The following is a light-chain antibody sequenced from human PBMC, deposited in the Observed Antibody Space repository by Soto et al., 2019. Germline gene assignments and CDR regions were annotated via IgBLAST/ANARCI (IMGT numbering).Light chain of an antibody. CDR2: DNN. V-gene: IGLV1-40*01. CDR3: QSYDSSLSNLVV. CDR1: SSNTGTDYD. Sequence: QSVLTQPPSVSGAPGQRVTISCTGSSSNTGTDYDGHWYQHLPGSAPKLLIYDNNIRPSGVPDRFSGSKSGTSASLAITGLQAEDEGDYYCQSYDSSLSNLVVFGGGTKLTVL. J-gene: IGLJ2*01.